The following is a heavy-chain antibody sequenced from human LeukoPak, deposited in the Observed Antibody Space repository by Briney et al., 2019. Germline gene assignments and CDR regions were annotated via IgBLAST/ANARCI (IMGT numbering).Heavy chain of an antibody. J-gene: IGHJ4*02. CDR1: GFTFSSYS. Sequence: PGGSLRLSCAASGFTFSSYSMNWVRQAPGKGLEWVSYISSSSTIYYADSVKGRFTISRDNAKNSLYLQMNSLRDEDTAVYYCARYGDDGSGSPNFDYWGQGTLVTVSS. CDR3: ARYGDDGSGSPNFDY. D-gene: IGHD3-10*01. V-gene: IGHV3-48*02. CDR2: ISSSSTI.